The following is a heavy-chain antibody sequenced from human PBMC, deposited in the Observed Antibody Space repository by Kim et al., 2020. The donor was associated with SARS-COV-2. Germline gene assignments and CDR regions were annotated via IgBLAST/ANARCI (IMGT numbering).Heavy chain of an antibody. Sequence: ASVKVSCKASGYTFTSYGISWVRQAPGQGLEWMGWISAYNGNTNYAKKLQGRVTMTTDTSTSTAYMELRSLRSDDTAVYYCARDQGYCSSTSCYEGGGYYYYGMDVWGQGTTVTVSS. CDR3: ARDQGYCSSTSCYEGGGYYYYGMDV. CDR2: ISAYNGNT. J-gene: IGHJ6*02. V-gene: IGHV1-18*01. D-gene: IGHD2-2*01. CDR1: GYTFTSYG.